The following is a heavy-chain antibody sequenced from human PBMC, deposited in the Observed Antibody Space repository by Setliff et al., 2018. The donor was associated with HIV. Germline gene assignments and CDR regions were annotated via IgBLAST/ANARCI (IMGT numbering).Heavy chain of an antibody. D-gene: IGHD2-2*01. CDR3: ARLSTTSRDFDS. V-gene: IGHV4-30-4*01. CDR2: VSYTGTT. J-gene: IGHJ4*02. CDR1: YATISTADYY. Sequence: KTSETLSLTCTASYATISTADYYWSWIRQLPGKGLEWIGFVSYTGTTHYNPSLKSRLTISIDTSENQFSLKLSSVTAADTAVYYCARLSTTSRDFDSWGQGTLVTVSS.